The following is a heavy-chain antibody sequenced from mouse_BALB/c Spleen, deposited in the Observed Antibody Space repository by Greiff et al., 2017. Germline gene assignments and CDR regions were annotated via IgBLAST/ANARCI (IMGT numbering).Heavy chain of an antibody. CDR3: AREVYDDEAWFAY. CDR2: ISDGGSYT. V-gene: IGHV5-4*02. Sequence: EVQLQESGGGLVKPGGSLKLSCAASGFTFSDYYMYWVRQTPEKRLEWVATISDGGSYTYYPDSVKGRFTISRDNAKNNLYLQMSSLKSEDTAMYYCAREVYDDEAWFAYWGQGTLVTVSA. J-gene: IGHJ3*01. D-gene: IGHD2-14*01. CDR1: GFTFSDYY.